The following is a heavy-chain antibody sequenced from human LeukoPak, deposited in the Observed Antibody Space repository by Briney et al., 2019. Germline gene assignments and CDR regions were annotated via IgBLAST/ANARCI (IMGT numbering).Heavy chain of an antibody. CDR2: INHSGST. Sequence: SETLSLTCAVYGGSFSGYYWRWIRQPPGKGLEWIGEINHSGSTNHNPSLKSRVTISANPSKNQFSLKLSSVTAADTAVYYCARVPEWAGTGFDYWGQGKLVTVSS. J-gene: IGHJ4*02. CDR3: ARVPEWAGTGFDY. D-gene: IGHD6-19*01. CDR1: GGSFSGYY. V-gene: IGHV4-34*01.